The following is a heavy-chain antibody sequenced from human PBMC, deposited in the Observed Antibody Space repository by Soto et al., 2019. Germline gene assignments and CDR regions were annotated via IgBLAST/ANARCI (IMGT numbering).Heavy chain of an antibody. V-gene: IGHV1-69*01. CDR2: IIPIFGTA. D-gene: IGHD3-22*01. CDR3: ARPPYYYDSSGYGPLDY. CDR1: GGTFSSYA. J-gene: IGHJ4*02. Sequence: QVQLVQSGAEVKKPGSSVKVSCKASGGTFSSYAISWVRQAPGQGLEWMGGIIPIFGTANYEQKFQGRVTITADESTSTAYMELSSLRSEDTAVYYCARPPYYYDSSGYGPLDYWGQGTLVTVSS.